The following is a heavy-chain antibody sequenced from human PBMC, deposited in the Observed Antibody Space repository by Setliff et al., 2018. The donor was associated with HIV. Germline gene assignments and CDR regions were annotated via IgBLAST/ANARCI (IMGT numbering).Heavy chain of an antibody. CDR1: GFTFSNYS. CDR2: INTRSSTI. CDR3: ARDRSSGSARCYFGDFDY. Sequence: PGGSLRLSCAGSGFTFSNYSMNWVRQVPGKGLQWVSYINTRSSTIYYADSVKGRFTISRDNARNSLYLQMNRLRAEDTAVYYCARDRSSGSARCYFGDFDYWGQGTLVTVSS. D-gene: IGHD2-2*01. J-gene: IGHJ4*02. V-gene: IGHV3-48*01.